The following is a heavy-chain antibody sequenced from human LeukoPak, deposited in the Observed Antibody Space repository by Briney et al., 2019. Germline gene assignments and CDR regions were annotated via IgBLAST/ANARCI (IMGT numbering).Heavy chain of an antibody. J-gene: IGHJ4*02. V-gene: IGHV4-59*12. CDR2: IYYSGST. D-gene: IGHD3-10*01. Sequence: SETLSLTCTVSGGSISSYYWSWIRQPPGKGLEWIGYIYYSGSTNYNPSLKSRVTISVDTSENQFSLKLSSVTAADTAVYYCARVFGKGGYYFDYWGQGTLVTVSS. CDR3: ARVFGKGGYYFDY. CDR1: GGSISSYY.